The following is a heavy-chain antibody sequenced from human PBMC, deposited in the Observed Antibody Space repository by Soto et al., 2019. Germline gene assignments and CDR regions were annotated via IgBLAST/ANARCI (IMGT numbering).Heavy chain of an antibody. CDR3: ARGKGMEENYYYYGLDI. V-gene: IGHV1-3*01. CDR1: GYTFTTHA. J-gene: IGHJ6*02. Sequence: ASVTVSCKASGYTFTTHAMHWVRHAPGQSLEWMGWINGGTGQTKHSQRFQGRVSITRDTSASTAYMELSSLRSEDTAVYYCARGKGMEENYYYYGLDIWGQGTTVTVSS. CDR2: INGGTGQT. D-gene: IGHD1-1*01.